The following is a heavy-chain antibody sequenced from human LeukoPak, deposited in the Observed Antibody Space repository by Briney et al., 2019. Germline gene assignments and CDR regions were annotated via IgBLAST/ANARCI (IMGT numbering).Heavy chain of an antibody. D-gene: IGHD2-2*01. CDR1: GFTFSSYA. Sequence: GGSLRLSCAASGFTFSSYAMSWVRQAPGKGLEWVSAISGSGGSTYYADSVKGRFTISRDNSKNTLYLQMNSLRAEDTAVYYCAKASPCSSTSCLLEDYYGMDVWGQGTTVTVSS. CDR2: ISGSGGST. CDR3: AKASPCSSTSCLLEDYYGMDV. V-gene: IGHV3-23*01. J-gene: IGHJ6*02.